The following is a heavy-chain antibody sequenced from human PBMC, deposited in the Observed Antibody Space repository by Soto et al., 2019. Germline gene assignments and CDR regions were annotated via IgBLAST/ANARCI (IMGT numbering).Heavy chain of an antibody. Sequence: SETLSLTCAVYGGSFSGYYWSWIRQPPGKGLEWIGEINHSGSTNYNPSLKSRVTISVDTSKNQFSLKLSSVTAADTAVYYCARRHSSSPGIFDSWGKGTQVTFPS. V-gene: IGHV4-34*01. J-gene: IGHJ4*02. CDR2: INHSGST. D-gene: IGHD6-6*01. CDR1: GGSFSGYY. CDR3: ARRHSSSPGIFDS.